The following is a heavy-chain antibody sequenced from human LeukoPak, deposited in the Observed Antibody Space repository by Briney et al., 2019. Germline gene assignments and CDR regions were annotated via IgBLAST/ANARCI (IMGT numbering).Heavy chain of an antibody. CDR3: VRSQNYYDSSGSFADAFDI. V-gene: IGHV3-7*02. D-gene: IGHD3-22*01. J-gene: IGHJ3*02. Sequence: PGGSLRLSCAASGLTFSSYWMSWVRQAPGKGLEWVANIKQDGSEKYYVDSVKGRFTISRDNAKNSLYLQMNSLRAEDTAVYYCVRSQNYYDSSGSFADAFDIWGQGTMVTVSS. CDR1: GLTFSSYW. CDR2: IKQDGSEK.